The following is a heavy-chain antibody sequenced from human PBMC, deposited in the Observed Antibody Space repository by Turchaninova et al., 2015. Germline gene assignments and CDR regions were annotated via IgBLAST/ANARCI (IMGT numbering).Heavy chain of an antibody. CDR2: IKSKTAGGTT. CDR3: TTVTDGGFDY. V-gene: IGHV3-15*01. D-gene: IGHD4-23*01. J-gene: IGHJ4*02. Sequence: EVQLVQSGGGVVKPGESLSLSCAASGFTFSVAWMSWVRQAPGKGLAWVGRIKSKTAGGTTDYAAPVKGRFTISRDYSKNTLYLQMNSLETEDTAVYFCTTVTDGGFDYWGPGALVTVSS. CDR1: GFTFSVAW.